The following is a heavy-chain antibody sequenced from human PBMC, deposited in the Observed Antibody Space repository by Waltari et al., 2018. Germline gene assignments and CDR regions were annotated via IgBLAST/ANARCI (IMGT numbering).Heavy chain of an antibody. CDR2: MWYDGSNK. V-gene: IGHV3-33*01. J-gene: IGHJ4*02. Sequence: QVQLVESVGGVVQPGRSLRLSCAASGFPFRRNPLHWVRQAPGKGLEWVAVMWYDGSNKYYADSVKGRFTISRDNSKNTLYLQMNSLRAEDTAVYYCARDLGRAAAGTFDHWGQGTLVTVSS. D-gene: IGHD6-13*01. CDR1: GFPFRRNP. CDR3: ARDLGRAAAGTFDH.